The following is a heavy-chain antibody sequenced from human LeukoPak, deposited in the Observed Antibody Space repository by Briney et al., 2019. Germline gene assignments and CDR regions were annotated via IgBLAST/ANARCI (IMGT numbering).Heavy chain of an antibody. J-gene: IGHJ4*02. Sequence: SETLSLTCTVSGDSISSYYWSWIRRPAGKGLEWIGRIYTSGSTNYNPSLKSRVTMSVDTSKSQFSLKLSSVTAADTAVYYCARDGGYSGSYSDYWGQGTLVTVSS. CDR1: GDSISSYY. CDR3: ARDGGYSGSYSDY. V-gene: IGHV4-4*07. D-gene: IGHD1-26*01. CDR2: IYTSGST.